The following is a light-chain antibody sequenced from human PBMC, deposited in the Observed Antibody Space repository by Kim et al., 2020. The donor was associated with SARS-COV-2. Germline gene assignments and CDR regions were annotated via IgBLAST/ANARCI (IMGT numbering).Light chain of an antibody. CDR1: QSINSW. Sequence: DIQMTQSPSTLSASVGDRVTITCRASQSINSWLAWYQQKPGKAPKLLIYDASSLESGVPPRFSGSGTGTEFTLTISSLQPDDFATYYCQQYDTYSAFGRGTKVDIK. CDR2: DAS. V-gene: IGKV1-5*01. J-gene: IGKJ1*01. CDR3: QQYDTYSA.